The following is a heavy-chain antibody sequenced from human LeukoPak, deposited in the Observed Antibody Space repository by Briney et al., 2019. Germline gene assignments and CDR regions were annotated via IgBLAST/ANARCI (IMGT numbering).Heavy chain of an antibody. D-gene: IGHD6-13*01. V-gene: IGHV3-21*04. CDR2: ISSSSSYI. CDR3: ARDPRSSSWLDYFDY. J-gene: IGHJ4*02. Sequence: PGGSLRLSCAASGFTFDDYAIHWVRQGPGKGLEWVSSISSSSSYIYYADSVKGRFTISRDNAKNSLYLQMNSLRAEDTALYYCARDPRSSSWLDYFDYWGQGTLVTVSS. CDR1: GFTFDDYA.